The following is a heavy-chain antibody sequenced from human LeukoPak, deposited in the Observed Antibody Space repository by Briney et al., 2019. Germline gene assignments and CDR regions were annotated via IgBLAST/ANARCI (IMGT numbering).Heavy chain of an antibody. CDR3: ARGYYREYAFDI. J-gene: IGHJ3*02. V-gene: IGHV4-30-2*01. CDR1: GGSISSGGYS. D-gene: IGHD1-14*01. Sequence: SETLSLTCAVSGGSISSGGYSWSWIRQPPGKGLEWIGYIYHSGSTYYNPSLKSRVTISVDRSKNQFSLKLSSVTAADTAVYYCARGYYREYAFDIWGQRTMVTVSS. CDR2: IYHSGST.